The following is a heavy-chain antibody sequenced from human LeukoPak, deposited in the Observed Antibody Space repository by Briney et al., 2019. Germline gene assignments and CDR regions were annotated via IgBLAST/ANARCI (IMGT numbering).Heavy chain of an antibody. CDR1: GFTFSSYA. Sequence: GGSLRLSCAASGFTFSSYAMSWVRQAPGKGLEWVSAISGSGGSTYYAGSVKGRFTISRDNSKNTLYLQMNSLRAEDTAVYYCAKHKYSSSWYRRNWFDPWGQGTLVTVSS. J-gene: IGHJ5*02. CDR2: ISGSGGST. CDR3: AKHKYSSSWYRRNWFDP. D-gene: IGHD6-13*01. V-gene: IGHV3-23*01.